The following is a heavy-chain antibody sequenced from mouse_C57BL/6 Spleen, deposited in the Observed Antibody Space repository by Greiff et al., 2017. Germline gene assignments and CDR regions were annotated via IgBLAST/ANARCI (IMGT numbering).Heavy chain of an antibody. CDR2: ISSGGSYT. Sequence: EVMLVESGGDLVKPGGSLKLSCAASGFTFSSYGMSWVRQTPDKRLEWVATISSGGSYTYYPDRVKGRFTLSRDNAKNTLYMQMSSLKSEDTAMYYCARHEGNYDDGCAMDDWGQGTSGTGSS. D-gene: IGHD2-4*01. J-gene: IGHJ4*01. CDR3: ARHEGNYDDGCAMDD. V-gene: IGHV5-6*01. CDR1: GFTFSSYG.